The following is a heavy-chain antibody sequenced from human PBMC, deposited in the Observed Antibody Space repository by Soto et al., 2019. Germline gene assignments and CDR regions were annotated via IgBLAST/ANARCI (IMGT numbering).Heavy chain of an antibody. J-gene: IGHJ4*02. CDR2: IYYSGST. CDR1: GGSISSGGYY. Sequence: QVQLQESGPGLVKPSQTLSLTCTVSGGSISSGGYYWSWIRQHPGKGLEWIGYIYYSGSTYYNPSLKSRVTISVDTSKNQFSLKLSSVTAADTAVYYCVREEVWSGYWIDYWGQGTLVTVSS. V-gene: IGHV4-31*03. CDR3: VREEVWSGYWIDY. D-gene: IGHD3-3*01.